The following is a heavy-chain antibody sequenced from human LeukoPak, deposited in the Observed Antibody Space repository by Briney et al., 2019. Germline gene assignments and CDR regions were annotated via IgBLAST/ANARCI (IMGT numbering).Heavy chain of an antibody. CDR1: GGSISTTYY. CDR2: IHYTGRT. D-gene: IGHD2-15*01. CDR3: ARLGYCSGGSCDFDY. V-gene: IGHV4-39*01. Sequence: SETLSLTCAVSGGSISTTYYWGWIRQPPGKGLEWIAIIHYTGRTYYSLSLKGRVTISVDTSKNQLSLRLSSVTAADTAIYYCARLGYCSGGSCDFDYWGPGTLVPVSS. J-gene: IGHJ4*02.